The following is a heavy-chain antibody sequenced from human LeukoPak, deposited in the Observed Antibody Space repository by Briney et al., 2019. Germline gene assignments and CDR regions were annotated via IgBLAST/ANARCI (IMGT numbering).Heavy chain of an antibody. J-gene: IGHJ6*02. CDR1: GYTFTSYG. Sequence: ASVKVSCKASGYTFTSYGISWVRQAPGQGLEWMGWISAYNGNTNYAQKLQGRVTMTTNTSTSTAYMELRSLRSDDTAVYYCARDERLWFDYYHYGMDVWGQGTTVTVSS. D-gene: IGHD3-10*01. CDR2: ISAYNGNT. V-gene: IGHV1-18*01. CDR3: ARDERLWFDYYHYGMDV.